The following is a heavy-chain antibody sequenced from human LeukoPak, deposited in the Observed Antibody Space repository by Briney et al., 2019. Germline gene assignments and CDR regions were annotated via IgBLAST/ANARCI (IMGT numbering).Heavy chain of an antibody. CDR2: ISYDGSNK. CDR3: AKGARGGCSGGSCNPFDY. Sequence: GGSLRLSCAASGFTFSSYGMHWVRQAPGKGLEWVAVISYDGSNKYYADSVKGRFTISRDNSKNTLYLQMNSLRAEDTAVYYCAKGARGGCSGGSCNPFDYWGQGTLVTVSS. J-gene: IGHJ4*02. V-gene: IGHV3-30*18. CDR1: GFTFSSYG. D-gene: IGHD2-15*01.